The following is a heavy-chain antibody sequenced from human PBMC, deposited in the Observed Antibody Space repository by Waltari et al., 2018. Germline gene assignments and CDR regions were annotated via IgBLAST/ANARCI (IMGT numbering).Heavy chain of an antibody. CDR2: VKPDGNDK. CDR1: GFTFGDYW. CDR3: TRQGWYFDL. Sequence: EVQLEESGGGSVQPGGSLRLSCAASGFTFGDYWMTWVRQSPGKGLEWVANVKPDGNDKYYVDSVKGRFTSSRDNAKNSLYLQMNSLRAEDTAVYYCTRQGWYFDLWGRGTLVTVSS. J-gene: IGHJ2*01. V-gene: IGHV3-7*01.